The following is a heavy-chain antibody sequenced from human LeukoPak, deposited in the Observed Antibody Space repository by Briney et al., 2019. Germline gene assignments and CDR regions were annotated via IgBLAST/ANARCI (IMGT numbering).Heavy chain of an antibody. CDR1: GGSISSSSYY. Sequence: SESLSLTCTVSGGSISSSSYYWGWIRQPPGKGLEWIGSIYYSGSTYYNPSLKSRVTISVDTSKNQFSLKLSSVTAADTAVYYCARYCSSTSCYSTFDYWGQGTLVTVSS. J-gene: IGHJ4*02. V-gene: IGHV4-39*01. CDR3: ARYCSSTSCYSTFDY. CDR2: IYYSGST. D-gene: IGHD2-2*01.